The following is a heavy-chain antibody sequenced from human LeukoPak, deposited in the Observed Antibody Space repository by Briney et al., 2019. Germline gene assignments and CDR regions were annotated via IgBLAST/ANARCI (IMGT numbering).Heavy chain of an antibody. Sequence: SETLSLTRAVYVGSFTGFYWTCIRHPPGKGLGWMGYISYSGSTKHNPSLKSRVTISVDTSKNQFPLKLSSVAAADTAVYYCAGCIAVAGSAFDYWGQGTLVTVSS. D-gene: IGHD6-19*01. J-gene: IGHJ4*02. CDR3: AGCIAVAGSAFDY. CDR2: ISYSGST. V-gene: IGHV4-34*11. CDR1: VGSFTGFY.